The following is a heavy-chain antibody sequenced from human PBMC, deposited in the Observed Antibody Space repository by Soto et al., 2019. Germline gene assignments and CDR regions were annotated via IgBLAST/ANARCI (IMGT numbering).Heavy chain of an antibody. J-gene: IGHJ4*02. D-gene: IGHD3-9*01. CDR2: IIPIFGTA. Sequence: GASVKVSCKASGYTFTSYGISWVRQAPGQGLEWMGGIIPIFGTANYAQKFQGRVTITADESTSTAYMELSSLRSEDTAVYYCARVVRYFDWSTYFDYWGQGTLVTVSS. CDR1: GYTFTSYG. CDR3: ARVVRYFDWSTYFDY. V-gene: IGHV1-69*13.